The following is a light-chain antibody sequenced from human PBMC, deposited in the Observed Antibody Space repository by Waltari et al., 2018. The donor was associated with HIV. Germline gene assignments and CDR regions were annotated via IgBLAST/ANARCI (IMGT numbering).Light chain of an antibody. Sequence: DIQMTQSPSSLSASVGDRVPITCQASQDISNYLNWYQQKPGKAPKLLIYDASNLETGVPSRFSESGSGTDFTFTISSLQPEDIATYYCQQYDNLPLTFGGGTKVEIK. CDR1: QDISNY. J-gene: IGKJ4*01. CDR3: QQYDNLPLT. CDR2: DAS. V-gene: IGKV1-33*01.